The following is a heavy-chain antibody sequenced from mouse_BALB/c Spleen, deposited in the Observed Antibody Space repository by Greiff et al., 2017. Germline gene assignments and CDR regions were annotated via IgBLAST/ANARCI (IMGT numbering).Heavy chain of an antibody. Sequence: EVKLMESGGGLVKPGGSLKLSCAASGFTFSDYYMYWVRQTPEKRLEWVATISDGGSYTYYPDSVKGRFTISRDNAKNNLYLQMSSLKSEDTAMYYCAREKYGTAWFAYWGQGTLVTVSA. CDR2: ISDGGSYT. CDR3: AREKYGTAWFAY. CDR1: GFTFSDYY. D-gene: IGHD2-10*02. J-gene: IGHJ3*01. V-gene: IGHV5-4*02.